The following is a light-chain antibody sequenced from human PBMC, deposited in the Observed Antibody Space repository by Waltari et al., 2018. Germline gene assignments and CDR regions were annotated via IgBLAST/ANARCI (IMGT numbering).Light chain of an antibody. V-gene: IGKV1-39*01. J-gene: IGKJ2*01. CDR3: QQSYRSPVT. CDR2: ATS. CDR1: QSISTF. Sequence: DIQLTQSPSSLSASVGDRVTVPCRASQSISTFLHWYQQKGGEAPKLLIYATSSLHGGVPSRFSGSGSGTDFTLTINNLQPEDFATYYCQQSYRSPVTFGQGTKLEI.